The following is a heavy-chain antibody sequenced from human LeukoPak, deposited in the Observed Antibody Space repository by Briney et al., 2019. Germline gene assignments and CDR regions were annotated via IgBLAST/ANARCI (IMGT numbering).Heavy chain of an antibody. CDR3: ARDQDIVVVPAARRGDWFDP. Sequence: GGSLRLSCAASGFTFSSYWMHWVRQGPGKGLVWVSRINSDGSSTSYADSVKGRFTLSRDNAKNMLYLQMNSLRAEDTAVYYCARDQDIVVVPAARRGDWFDPWGQGTLVTVSS. CDR2: INSDGSST. D-gene: IGHD2-2*01. V-gene: IGHV3-74*01. J-gene: IGHJ5*02. CDR1: GFTFSSYW.